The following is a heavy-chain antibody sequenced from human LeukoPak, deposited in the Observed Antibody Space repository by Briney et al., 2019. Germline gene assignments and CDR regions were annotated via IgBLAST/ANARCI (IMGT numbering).Heavy chain of an antibody. CDR1: GGTFSSYA. Sequence: GASVKVSCKASGGTFSSYAISWVRQAPGQGLEWMGRIIPILGIANYAQKFQGRVTITADKSTSTAYMELSSLRSEDTAVYYCARDGWFGYGMDVWGQGTTVTVSS. CDR3: ARDGWFGYGMDV. CDR2: IIPILGIA. D-gene: IGHD3-10*01. V-gene: IGHV1-69*04. J-gene: IGHJ6*02.